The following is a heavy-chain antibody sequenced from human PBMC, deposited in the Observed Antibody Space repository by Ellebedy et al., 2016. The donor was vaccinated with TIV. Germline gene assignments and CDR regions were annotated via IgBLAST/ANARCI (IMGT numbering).Heavy chain of an antibody. V-gene: IGHV3-43*01. J-gene: IGHJ4*02. D-gene: IGHD3-22*01. CDR3: ARDRNYYDSSGYLVE. Sequence: GESLKISXAASGFTFDDYTMHWVRQAPGKGLEWVSLISWDGGSTYYADSVKGRFTISRDNSKNSLYLQMNSLRSEDTAVYYCARDRNYYDSSGYLVEWGQGTLVTVSS. CDR2: ISWDGGST. CDR1: GFTFDDYT.